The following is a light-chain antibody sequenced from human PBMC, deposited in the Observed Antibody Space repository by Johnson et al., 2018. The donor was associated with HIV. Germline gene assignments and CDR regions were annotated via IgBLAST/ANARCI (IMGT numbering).Light chain of an antibody. V-gene: IGLV1-51*02. CDR3: GTWDSSLRVGF. CDR2: ENY. J-gene: IGLJ1*01. Sequence: QSVLTQPPSVSAAPGQKVTISCSGSSSNIGNNYVSWYQQLPGTAPKLLIYENYKRPSGIPDRFSGSKSGTSATLGITRLQTGDEADYYCGTWDSSLRVGFFGTGTKVTVL. CDR1: SSNIGNNY.